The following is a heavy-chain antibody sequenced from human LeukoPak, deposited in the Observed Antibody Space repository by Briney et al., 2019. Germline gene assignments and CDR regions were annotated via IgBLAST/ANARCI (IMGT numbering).Heavy chain of an antibody. CDR2: IYYSGST. V-gene: IGHV4-59*08. CDR3: ARHLLLRGALFNY. J-gene: IGHJ4*01. Sequence: SETLSLTCTVSGDSTSTYCWSWIRQPPGKGLEWIGYIYYSGSTTYNPSLKSRVTISVDTSKNQFSLKLSSVTAADTAVYYCARHLLLRGALFNYWGQGILVTVSS. D-gene: IGHD3-10*01. CDR1: GDSTSTYC.